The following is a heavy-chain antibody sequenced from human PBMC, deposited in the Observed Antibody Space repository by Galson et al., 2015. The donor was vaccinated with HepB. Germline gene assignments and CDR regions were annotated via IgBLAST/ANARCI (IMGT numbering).Heavy chain of an antibody. CDR2: ISWKGDSV. Sequence: SLRLSCAASGFAFDGYAMHWVRQRPGKGLEWVSSISWKGDSVGYADSVKGRFTISRDNAKNSLYLQMNSLIVEDTASYYCAKGRARRDHPDLYYYYYYMDVWGKGTTVTVSS. D-gene: IGHD3-3*01. CDR3: AKGRARRDHPDLYYYYYYMDV. CDR1: GFAFDGYA. V-gene: IGHV3-9*01. J-gene: IGHJ6*03.